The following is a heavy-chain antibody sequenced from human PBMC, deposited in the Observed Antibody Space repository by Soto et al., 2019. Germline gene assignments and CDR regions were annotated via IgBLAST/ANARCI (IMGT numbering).Heavy chain of an antibody. CDR2: FSGSGGGT. CDR1: GFTFSSYA. D-gene: IGHD6-13*01. J-gene: IGHJ3*02. CDR3: AKAAGQQLLLVAAFDI. Sequence: EVQLLESGGALVQPGGSLRLSCAASGFTFSSYAMSWVRQAPGKGLEWVSAFSGSGGGTYYADSVKDRFTISRDNSKNTLYLQMNSLRAEDTAVYYCAKAAGQQLLLVAAFDIWGQGTMVTVSS. V-gene: IGHV3-23*01.